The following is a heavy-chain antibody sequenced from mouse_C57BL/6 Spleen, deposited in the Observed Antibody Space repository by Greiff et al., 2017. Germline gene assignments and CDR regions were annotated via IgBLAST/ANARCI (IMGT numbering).Heavy chain of an antibody. CDR3: ARQSITTVVEDAMDY. CDR2: ISNGGGST. Sequence: EVQRVESGGGLVQPGGSLKLSCAASGFTFSDYYMYWVRQTPEKRLEWVAYISNGGGSTYYPDTVKGRFTISRDNAKNTLYLQMSRLKSEDTAMYYCARQSITTVVEDAMDYWGQGTSVTVSS. CDR1: GFTFSDYY. D-gene: IGHD1-1*01. V-gene: IGHV5-12*01. J-gene: IGHJ4*01.